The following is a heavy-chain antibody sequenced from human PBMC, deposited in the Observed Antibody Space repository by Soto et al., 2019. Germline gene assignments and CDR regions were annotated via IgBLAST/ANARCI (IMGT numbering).Heavy chain of an antibody. Sequence: ASVKVSCKTSEYTFTDNYIYWLRQAPGQGLELMGWLNPNTGATDFAQRFQGRVTLTSXTXXXXAXMXLXXXTSDXTAVFYCARQSCSSTSCFYDYWGPGTLVTVSS. CDR3: ARQSCSSTSCFYDY. CDR2: LNPNTGAT. J-gene: IGHJ4*02. D-gene: IGHD2-2*01. CDR1: EYTFTDNY. V-gene: IGHV1-2*02.